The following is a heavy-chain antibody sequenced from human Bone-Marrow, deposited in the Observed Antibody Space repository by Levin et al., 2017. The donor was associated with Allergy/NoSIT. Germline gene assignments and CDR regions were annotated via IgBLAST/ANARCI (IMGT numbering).Heavy chain of an antibody. CDR3: ARGGHIVVVPAAIGNSSGWYEVYFDY. D-gene: IGHD2-2*01. J-gene: IGHJ4*02. CDR2: ISSSSSYI. Sequence: GGSLRLSCAASGFTFSSYSMNWVRQAPGKGLEWVSSISSSSSYIYYADSVKGRFTISRDNAKNSLYLQMNSLRAEDTAVYYCARGGHIVVVPAAIGNSSGWYEVYFDYWGQGTLVTVSS. CDR1: GFTFSSYS. V-gene: IGHV3-21*01.